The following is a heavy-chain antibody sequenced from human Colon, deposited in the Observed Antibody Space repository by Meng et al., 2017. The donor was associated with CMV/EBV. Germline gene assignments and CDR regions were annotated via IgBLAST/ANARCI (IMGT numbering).Heavy chain of an antibody. CDR2: INHSGST. J-gene: IGHJ4*02. CDR1: GESFRGFY. CDR3: ARAPDIGGRPPGPFQY. V-gene: IGHV4-34*01. D-gene: IGHD5-12*01. Sequence: QVTVQEWGAGLLKPSETLSLTCAVYGESFRGFYWSWIRQPPGKGLEWIGEINHSGSTNYNPSLKSRVTISVDTSKNQFSLKLSSVTAADTAVYYCARAPDIGGRPPGPFQYWSQGALVTVSS.